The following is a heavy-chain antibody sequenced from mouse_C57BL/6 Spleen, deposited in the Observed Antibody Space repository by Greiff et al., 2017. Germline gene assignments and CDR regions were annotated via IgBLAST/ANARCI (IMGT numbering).Heavy chain of an antibody. V-gene: IGHV1-80*01. CDR3: ARGGLRPYYYAMDY. CDR1: GYAFSSYW. CDR2: IYPGDGDT. Sequence: QVQLKESGAELVKPGASVKISCKASGYAFSSYWMNWVKQRPGQGLEWIGQIYPGDGDTNYNGKFKGKATLTADKSSSTAYMQLSSLTSEDSAVYYCARGGLRPYYYAMDYWGQGTSVTVSS. J-gene: IGHJ4*01. D-gene: IGHD2-4*01.